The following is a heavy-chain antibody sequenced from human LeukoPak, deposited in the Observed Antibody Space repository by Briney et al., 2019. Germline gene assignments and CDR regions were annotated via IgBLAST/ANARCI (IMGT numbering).Heavy chain of an antibody. V-gene: IGHV3-30*04. Sequence: GGSLRLSCAASGFTFSSYAMHWVRQAPGKGLEWVAVISYDGSNKYYADSVKGRFTISRDNSKNTLYLQMNSLRAEDTAVYYCAKMAADGDYGDFDYWGQGTLVTVSS. D-gene: IGHD4-17*01. CDR1: GFTFSSYA. CDR3: AKMAADGDYGDFDY. CDR2: ISYDGSNK. J-gene: IGHJ4*02.